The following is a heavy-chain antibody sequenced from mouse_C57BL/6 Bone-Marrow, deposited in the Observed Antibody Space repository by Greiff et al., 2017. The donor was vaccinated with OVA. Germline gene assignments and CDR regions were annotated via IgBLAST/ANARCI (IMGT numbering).Heavy chain of an antibody. V-gene: IGHV1-9*01. CDR2: IFPGSGGT. D-gene: IGHD2-4*01. CDR3: ASTVITRAYAMDH. CDR1: GYPFSTYW. J-gene: IGHJ4*01. Sequence: QVQLQQSGAELLKPGASVKISCKATGYPFSTYWIEWVRQRPGHGLEWIGEIFPGSGGTNYIEKFKGKATFTADTSSNTAYMQLSNLTAEDSAVYYWASTVITRAYAMDHWGQGTSVTVPS.